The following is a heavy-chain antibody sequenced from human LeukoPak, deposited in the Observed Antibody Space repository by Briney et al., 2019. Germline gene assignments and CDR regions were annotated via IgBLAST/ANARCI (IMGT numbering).Heavy chain of an antibody. V-gene: IGHV4-39*07. D-gene: IGHD6-19*01. CDR1: GGSISNNNFY. J-gene: IGHJ4*02. CDR2: IYYSGNI. CDR3: ARESAVAVAY. Sequence: SETLSLTCTVSGGSISNNNFYWGWIRQLPGKGLEFIGMIYYSGNIYYNPSLKSRVTISLDTSKNQFSLKVKSVTAADTAVYYCARESAVAVAYWGQGTLVTVSS.